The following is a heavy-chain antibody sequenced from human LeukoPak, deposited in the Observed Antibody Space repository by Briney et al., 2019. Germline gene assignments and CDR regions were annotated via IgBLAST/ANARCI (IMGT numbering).Heavy chain of an antibody. V-gene: IGHV3-53*01. J-gene: IGHJ3*02. CDR2: IYSGGST. D-gene: IGHD3-22*01. CDR1: GFTVSSNY. Sequence: RGSLRLSCAASGFTVSSNYMSWVRQAPGKGLEWVSVIYSGGSTYYADSVKGRFTISRDNSKNTLYLQMNSLRAEDTAVYYCARESYDSSGWEALVIWGQGTMVTVSS. CDR3: ARESYDSSGWEALVI.